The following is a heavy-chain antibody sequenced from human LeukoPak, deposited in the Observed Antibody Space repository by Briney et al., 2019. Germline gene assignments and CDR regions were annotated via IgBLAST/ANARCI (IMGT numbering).Heavy chain of an antibody. Sequence: PGGSLRLSCAASGFTFSSYSMNWVRQAPGKGLEWVSSISSSSSYIYYADSVKGRFTISRDNAKNSLYLQMNSLRAEDTAVYYCARDQRRVIVVAPAASFDYWGQGTLVTVSS. V-gene: IGHV3-21*01. CDR1: GFTFSSYS. D-gene: IGHD2-2*01. CDR3: ARDQRRVIVVAPAASFDY. J-gene: IGHJ4*02. CDR2: ISSSSSYI.